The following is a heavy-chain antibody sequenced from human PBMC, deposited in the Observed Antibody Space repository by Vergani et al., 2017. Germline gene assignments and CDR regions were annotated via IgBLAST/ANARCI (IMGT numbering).Heavy chain of an antibody. V-gene: IGHV4-59*08. Sequence: QVQLQESGPGLVKPSETLSLTCTVSGGSISSHYWSWIRQPPGKGLEWIGYIYYSGNTNYNPSLKSRVTIAVDTSKNQFSLKLGSVTAADTAVYDCAGQHIVVVTAIQFDYWGQGTLVTVSS. CDR1: GGSISSHY. J-gene: IGHJ4*02. CDR2: IYYSGNT. CDR3: AGQHIVVVTAIQFDY. D-gene: IGHD2-21*02.